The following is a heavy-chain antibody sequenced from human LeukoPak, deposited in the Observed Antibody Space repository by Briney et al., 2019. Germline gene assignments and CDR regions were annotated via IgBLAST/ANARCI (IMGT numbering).Heavy chain of an antibody. Sequence: GGSLRLSCAASGFTFSSYWMHWVRQAPGKGLVWVSRINSDGSSTSYADSVKGRFTISRDNAKNTLYLQMNSLRAEDTAVYYCARGENVAVAGYWGQGTLVTVSS. D-gene: IGHD6-19*01. V-gene: IGHV3-74*01. J-gene: IGHJ4*02. CDR2: INSDGSST. CDR1: GFTFSSYW. CDR3: ARGENVAVAGY.